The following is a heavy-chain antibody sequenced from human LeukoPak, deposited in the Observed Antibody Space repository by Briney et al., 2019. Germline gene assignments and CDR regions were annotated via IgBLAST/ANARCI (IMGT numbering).Heavy chain of an antibody. CDR1: GGSISSSSYY. CDR2: IYYSGST. Sequence: PSETLSLTCTVSGGSISSSSYYWGWIHQPPGKGLEWIGSIYYSGSTYYNPFLKSRVTISVDTSKNQFSLKLSSVTAADTAVYYCARDGLSDPYYYGMDVWGQGTTVTVSS. CDR3: ARDGLSDPYYYGMDV. J-gene: IGHJ6*02. D-gene: IGHD2/OR15-2a*01. V-gene: IGHV4-39*07.